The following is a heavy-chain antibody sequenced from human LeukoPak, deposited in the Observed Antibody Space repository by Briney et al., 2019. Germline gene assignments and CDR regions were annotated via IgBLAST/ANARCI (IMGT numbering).Heavy chain of an antibody. J-gene: IGHJ4*02. D-gene: IGHD6-19*01. CDR1: GGSISIYY. CDR3: ARAKVAVAGTASD. CDR2: IYYSGST. Sequence: SETLSLTCTVSGGSISIYYWSWIRQPPGKGLEWFVYIYYSGSTNYNPSLKSRVTISVDTSKKQFSLKLSSVTAADTAVYYCARAKVAVAGTASDWGQGTLVTVSS. V-gene: IGHV4-59*12.